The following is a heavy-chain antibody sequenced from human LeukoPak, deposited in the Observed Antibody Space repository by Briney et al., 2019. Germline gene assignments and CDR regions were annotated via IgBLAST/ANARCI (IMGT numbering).Heavy chain of an antibody. CDR2: ISSSSDYT. D-gene: IGHD3-10*01. Sequence: GGSLRLSCAASGFTFSTYAMTWVRQAPGKGLEGVSYISSSSDYTNYADSVKGRFTISRDNAKNSLYLQMNSLRAEDTAVYYCARSGITMVRGAFDYWGQGTLVTVSS. V-gene: IGHV3-21*05. J-gene: IGHJ4*02. CDR3: ARSGITMVRGAFDY. CDR1: GFTFSTYA.